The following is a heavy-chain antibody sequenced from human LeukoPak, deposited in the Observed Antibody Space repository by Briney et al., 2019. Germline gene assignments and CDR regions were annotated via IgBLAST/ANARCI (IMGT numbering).Heavy chain of an antibody. D-gene: IGHD1-14*01. CDR2: IYYSGST. J-gene: IGHJ6*03. Sequence: PSETLSLTCTVSDGSINSYCWSWIRQPPGKGLEWVGYIYYSGSTNYKHSLESRATISVDTSKNQFSLKLSSVTAADTAVYYCARADRGYYYYYMDVWGKGTTVTVSS. CDR1: DGSINSYC. CDR3: ARADRGYYYYYMDV. V-gene: IGHV4-59*13.